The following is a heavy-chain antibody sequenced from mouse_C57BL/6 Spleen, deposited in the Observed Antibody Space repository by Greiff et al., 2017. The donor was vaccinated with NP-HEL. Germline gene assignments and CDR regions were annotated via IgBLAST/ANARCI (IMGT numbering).Heavy chain of an antibody. CDR2: IDPETGGT. V-gene: IGHV1-15*01. Sequence: VKLVESGAELVRPGASVTLSCKASGYTFTDYEMHWVKQTPVHGLEWIGAIDPETGGTAYNQKFKGKAILTADKSSSTAYMELRSLTSEDSAVYYCTRRRYRNAMDYWGQGTSVTVSS. CDR3: TRRRYRNAMDY. J-gene: IGHJ4*01. D-gene: IGHD2-14*01. CDR1: GYTFTDYE.